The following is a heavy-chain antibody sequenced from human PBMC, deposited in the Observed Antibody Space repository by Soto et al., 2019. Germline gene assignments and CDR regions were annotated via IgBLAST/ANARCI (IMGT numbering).Heavy chain of an antibody. CDR1: GGSLSGYY. Sequence: PSETLSLTCAVYGGSLSGYYWSWVRQPPGKGLEWIGEINHRGGTNYNPSLKSRVTMSVDTSKNQFSLKLSSVTAADTAVYYCARGGNWFDPWGQGTLVTVSS. V-gene: IGHV4-34*01. CDR2: INHRGGT. CDR3: ARGGNWFDP. J-gene: IGHJ5*02.